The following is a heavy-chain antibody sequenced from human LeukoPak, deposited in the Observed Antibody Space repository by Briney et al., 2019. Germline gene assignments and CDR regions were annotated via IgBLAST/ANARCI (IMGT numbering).Heavy chain of an antibody. CDR2: LYSGGST. V-gene: IGHV3-23*03. D-gene: IGHD3-3*01. J-gene: IGHJ4*02. CDR3: ASEISAY. Sequence: PGGSLRLSCAASGFTFSSYAMNWVRQAPGKGLEWISVLYSGGSTNYADSVKGRFTISRDDSKNTLYLQMNSLRAEDTAVYFCASEISAYWGQGTLVTVSS. CDR1: GFTFSSYA.